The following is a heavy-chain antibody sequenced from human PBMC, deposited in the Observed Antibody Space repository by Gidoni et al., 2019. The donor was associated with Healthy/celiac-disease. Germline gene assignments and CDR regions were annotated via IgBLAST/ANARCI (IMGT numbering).Heavy chain of an antibody. Sequence: QLQLQESGPGLVKPSETLSLTCTVSGGSISSSSYYWGWIRQPPGKGLEWIGSIYYSGSTYYNPSLKSRVTISVDTSKNQFSLKLSSVTAADTAVYYCARLDIVVVVAAYYFDYWGQGTLVTVSS. CDR3: ARLDIVVVVAAYYFDY. CDR1: GGSISSSSYY. J-gene: IGHJ4*02. CDR2: IYYSGST. V-gene: IGHV4-39*01. D-gene: IGHD2-15*01.